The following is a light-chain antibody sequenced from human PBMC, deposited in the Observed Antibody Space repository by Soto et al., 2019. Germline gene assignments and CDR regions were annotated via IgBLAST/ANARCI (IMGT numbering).Light chain of an antibody. CDR2: GAS. J-gene: IGKJ1*01. CDR3: KQYEIWPPT. CDR1: QSVSTN. Sequence: ELGMTQSPAILSVSPGERATLSCRASQSVSTNLAWFQQKPGQTPRLLFNGASTRATGIPPRFTGSGSGTEFILTISSLQSEDFAVYYCKQYEIWPPTFGTGTKVEIK. V-gene: IGKV3-15*01.